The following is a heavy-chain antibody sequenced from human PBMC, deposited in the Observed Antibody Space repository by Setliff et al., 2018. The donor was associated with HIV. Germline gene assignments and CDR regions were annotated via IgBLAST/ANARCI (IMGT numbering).Heavy chain of an antibody. D-gene: IGHD3-3*01. CDR3: TRPRSGYLFDY. CDR2: IRSKAYGGTT. Sequence: GGSLRLSCAASGFTFRSYEMNWVRQAPGKGLEWVGFIRSKAYGGTTEYAASVKGRFTISRDDSKSIAYLQMNSLKTEDTAVYYCTRPRSGYLFDYWGQGTLVTVSS. J-gene: IGHJ4*02. CDR1: GFTFRSYE. V-gene: IGHV3-49*04.